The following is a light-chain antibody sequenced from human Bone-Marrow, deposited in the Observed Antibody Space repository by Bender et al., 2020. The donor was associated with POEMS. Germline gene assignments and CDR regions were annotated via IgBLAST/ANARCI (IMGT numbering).Light chain of an antibody. J-gene: IGLJ2*01. CDR1: SRDVGNYNL. Sequence: QSALTQPASVSGSPGQAITISCNGSSRDVGNYNLVSWYQQHPGKAPKLMIYEVSNRPSGVSTRFSGFKSGNTASLTISGLQAEDEADYYCSSYTRSNAVVFGGGTKLTVI. CDR3: SSYTRSNAVV. V-gene: IGLV2-14*02. CDR2: EVS.